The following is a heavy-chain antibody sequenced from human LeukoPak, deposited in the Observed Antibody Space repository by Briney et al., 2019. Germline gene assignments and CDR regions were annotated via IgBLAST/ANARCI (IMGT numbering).Heavy chain of an antibody. CDR2: IKPDGSAQ. J-gene: IGHJ5*02. Sequence: GGSLRLSCAASGFTFSNSWMSWVRQAPGKGLEWVATIKPDGSAQYYVDSVRGRFTISRDNAKNSLFLQINSLRAEDTAVYYCANGGTYSSGPWGQGTLVTVSS. D-gene: IGHD3-22*01. CDR3: ANGGTYSSGP. V-gene: IGHV3-7*01. CDR1: GFTFSNSW.